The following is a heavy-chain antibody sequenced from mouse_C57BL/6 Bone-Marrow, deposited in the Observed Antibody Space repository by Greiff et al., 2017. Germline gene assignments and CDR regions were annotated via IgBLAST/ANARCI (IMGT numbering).Heavy chain of an antibody. CDR3: ARSYDYDDYTMDY. J-gene: IGHJ4*01. CDR1: GYTFTNYW. V-gene: IGHV1-64*01. D-gene: IGHD2-4*01. CDR2: MHPNGGSP. Sequence: QVHVKQPGAELVKPGASVKLSCKACGYTFTNYWMHWVKQRPGQGLEWIGMMHPNGGSPDYNEKFKSEATLSVDKSSRTAYMELSSLTSEDSAVYYCARSYDYDDYTMDYWGQGTSVTVSS.